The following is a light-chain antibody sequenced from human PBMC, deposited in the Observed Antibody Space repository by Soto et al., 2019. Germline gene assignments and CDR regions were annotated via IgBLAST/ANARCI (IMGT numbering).Light chain of an antibody. CDR2: GAS. J-gene: IGKJ1*01. CDR1: QSVSSSY. V-gene: IGKV3-20*01. Sequence: EIVLTQSPATLSLSPGERATLYCRASQSVSSSYLAWYQQKPGQAPRLLIYGASSRATGIPDRVSGSGSGTDFTLTISRLEPEDFAVYYCQQYGSSPPQTFGQGTKVDIK. CDR3: QQYGSSPPQT.